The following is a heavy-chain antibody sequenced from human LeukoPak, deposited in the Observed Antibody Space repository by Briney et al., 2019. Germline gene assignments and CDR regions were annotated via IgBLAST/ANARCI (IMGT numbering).Heavy chain of an antibody. D-gene: IGHD5-18*01. CDR1: GGSFSGYY. V-gene: IGHV4-34*01. CDR3: ARASPGYSYGYFDY. Sequence: PSETLSLTCAVYGGSFSGYYWSWIRQPPGKGLEWIGEINHSGSNNYNPSLKSRVTISVDTSKNQFSLKLSSVTAADTAVYYCARASPGYSYGYFDYWGQGTLVTVSS. CDR2: INHSGSN. J-gene: IGHJ4*02.